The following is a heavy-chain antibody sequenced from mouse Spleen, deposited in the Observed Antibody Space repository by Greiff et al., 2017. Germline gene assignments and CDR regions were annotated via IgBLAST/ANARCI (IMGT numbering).Heavy chain of an antibody. CDR2: IDPSDNYT. V-gene: IGHV1-50*01. Sequence: QVQLQQPGAELLKPGASVTLSCKASDYTFTSYWIQWVKQRPGQGLEWIGEIDPSDNYTNYNQKFKGKATLTVDTSSSTAYMQLNSLTSEDAAVYYCARRGALTLFAYWGQGTLVTVSA. J-gene: IGHJ3*01. CDR3: ARRGALTLFAY. D-gene: IGHD3-1*01. CDR1: DYTFTSYW.